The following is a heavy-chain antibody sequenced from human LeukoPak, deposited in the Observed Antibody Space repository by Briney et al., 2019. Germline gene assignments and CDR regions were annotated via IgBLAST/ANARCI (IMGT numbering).Heavy chain of an antibody. J-gene: IGHJ4*02. Sequence: ASVKVSCEASGYTFTSYYMHWVRQAPGQGLEWMGIINPSGGSTSYAQKFQGRVTMTRDMSTSTVYMELSSLRSEDTAVYYCARYVSPGGNSRALHYWGQGTLVTVSS. V-gene: IGHV1-46*01. CDR1: GYTFTSYY. CDR3: ARYVSPGGNSRALHY. D-gene: IGHD4-23*01. CDR2: INPSGGST.